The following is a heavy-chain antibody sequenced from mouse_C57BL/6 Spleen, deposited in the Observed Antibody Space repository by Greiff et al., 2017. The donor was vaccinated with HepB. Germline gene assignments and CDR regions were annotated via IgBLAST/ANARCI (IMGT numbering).Heavy chain of an antibody. V-gene: IGHV3-6*01. CDR3: ARDQGPVYGSSYPWFAY. Sequence: EVKLVESGPGLVKPSQSLSLTCSVTGYSITSGYYWNWIRQFPGNKLEWMGYISYDGSNNYNPSLKNRISITRDTSKNQFFLKLNSVTTEDTATYYCARDQGPVYGSSYPWFAYWGQGTLVTVSA. CDR1: GYSITSGYY. J-gene: IGHJ3*01. D-gene: IGHD1-1*01. CDR2: ISYDGSN.